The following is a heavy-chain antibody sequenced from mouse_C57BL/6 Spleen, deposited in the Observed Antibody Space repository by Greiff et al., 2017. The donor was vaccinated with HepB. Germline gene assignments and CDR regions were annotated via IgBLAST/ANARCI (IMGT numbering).Heavy chain of an antibody. Sequence: EVKLVESVAELVRPGASVKLSCTASGFNIKNTYMHWVKQRPEQGLEWIGRIDPANGNTKYAPKFQGKATITADTSSNTAYLQLSSLTSEDTAIYYCARGNDYDEGENYFDYWGQGTTLTVSS. CDR3: ARGNDYDEGENYFDY. CDR1: GFNIKNTY. CDR2: IDPANGNT. J-gene: IGHJ2*01. D-gene: IGHD2-4*01. V-gene: IGHV14-3*01.